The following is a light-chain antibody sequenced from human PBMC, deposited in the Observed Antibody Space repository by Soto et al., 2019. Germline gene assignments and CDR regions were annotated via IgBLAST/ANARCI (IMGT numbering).Light chain of an antibody. CDR1: QSISYT. CDR2: DSS. V-gene: IGKV3D-15*01. J-gene: IGKJ1*01. CDR3: QQYDISPWK. Sequence: EIVMTQSPATLSVSPGERATLSCRASQSISYTLALYQQKPGQAPRLLIYDSSTRATGFPDRFSGSGSGTDFTLTIIRLEPEDFAVYYCQQYDISPWKFGQGTKVDI.